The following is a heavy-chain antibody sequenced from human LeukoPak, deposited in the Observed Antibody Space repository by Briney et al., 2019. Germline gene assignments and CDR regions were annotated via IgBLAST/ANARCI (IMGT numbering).Heavy chain of an antibody. Sequence: GTLSLTCAVSGASISNNNWWSWVRQPPGKGLEWVSGINWNGGSTAYADSVRGRFTISRDDAKNSLYLQMNSLRVEDTAMYYCARKFSYSSSAYNPHYFDFWGQGIQVTVAS. J-gene: IGHJ4*02. CDR2: INWNGGST. CDR1: GASISNNNW. V-gene: IGHV3-20*04. D-gene: IGHD6-6*01. CDR3: ARKFSYSSSAYNPHYFDF.